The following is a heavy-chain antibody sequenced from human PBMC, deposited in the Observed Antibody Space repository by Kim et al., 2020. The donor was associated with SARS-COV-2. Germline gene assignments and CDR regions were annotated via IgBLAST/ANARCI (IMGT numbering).Heavy chain of an antibody. Sequence: GGSLRLSCAASGFTFSSYEMNWVRQAPGKGLEWVSYISSSGSTIYYADSVKGRFTISRDNAKNSLYLQMNSLRAEDTAVYYCAHSGDSGSYPKDYWGQGTLVTVSS. CDR1: GFTFSSYE. CDR2: ISSSGSTI. V-gene: IGHV3-48*03. J-gene: IGHJ4*02. CDR3: AHSGDSGSYPKDY. D-gene: IGHD1-26*01.